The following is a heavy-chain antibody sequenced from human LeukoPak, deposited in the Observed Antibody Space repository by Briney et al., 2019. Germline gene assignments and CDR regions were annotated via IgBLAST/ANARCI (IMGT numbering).Heavy chain of an antibody. J-gene: IGHJ4*02. CDR2: IIPIFGTA. V-gene: IGHV1-69*13. D-gene: IGHD3-3*01. CDR1: GGTFSSYA. Sequence: SVKVSCKASGGTFSSYAISWVRQAPGQGLEWMGGIIPIFGTANYAQKFQGRVTITADESTSTAYMELSSLRSEDTAVYYCARDLRLPDYDFWSGYYSLDYWGQGTLVTVSS. CDR3: ARDLRLPDYDFWSGYYSLDY.